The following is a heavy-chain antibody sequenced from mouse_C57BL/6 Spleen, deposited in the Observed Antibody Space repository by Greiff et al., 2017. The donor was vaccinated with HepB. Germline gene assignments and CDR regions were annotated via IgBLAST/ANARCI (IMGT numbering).Heavy chain of an antibody. CDR1: GYTFTDHT. V-gene: IGHV1-78*01. D-gene: IGHD1-1*01. J-gene: IGHJ1*03. Sequence: VQLQQSDAELVKPGASVKISCKVSGYTFTDHTIHWMKQRPEQGLEWIGYIYPRDGSTKYNEKFKGKATLTADKSSSTAYMQLNSLTSDDSAVYFCARIHYYCSSRWYFDVWGTGTTVTVSS. CDR3: ARIHYYCSSRWYFDV. CDR2: IYPRDGST.